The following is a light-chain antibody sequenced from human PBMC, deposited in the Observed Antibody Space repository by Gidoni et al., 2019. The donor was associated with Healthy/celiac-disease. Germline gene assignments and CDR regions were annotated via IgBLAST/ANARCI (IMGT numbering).Light chain of an antibody. V-gene: IGKV3-15*01. CDR1: QSVRSN. CDR3: QQYNNWPPMYT. CDR2: GAS. J-gene: IGKJ2*01. Sequence: EVVMTQSPATLSVSPGERATLSCRASQSVRSNLSWYQQKPGQAPRLLIYGASTRATGIPARFSGSGSGTEFTLTISSLQYEDFAVYYCQQYNNWPPMYTFGQGTKLEIK.